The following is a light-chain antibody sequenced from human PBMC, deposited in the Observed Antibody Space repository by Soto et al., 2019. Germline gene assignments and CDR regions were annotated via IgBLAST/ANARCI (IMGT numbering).Light chain of an antibody. CDR1: RSVSSD. Sequence: EIVLTQSPATLSVSPGERVTLSCRASRSVSSDLAWYQKKPGQAPGLLVHVASTRATGIPGRFSGSGSGTEFSLTISSLQSEDFAVYYCQHYSEWPQSFGQGTKLEIK. J-gene: IGKJ2*01. CDR2: VAS. CDR3: QHYSEWPQS. V-gene: IGKV3-15*01.